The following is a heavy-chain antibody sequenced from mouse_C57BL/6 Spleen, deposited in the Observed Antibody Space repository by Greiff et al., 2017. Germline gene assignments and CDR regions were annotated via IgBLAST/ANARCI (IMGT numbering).Heavy chain of an antibody. Sequence: QVQLQQPGTELVKPGASVKLSCKASGYTFTSYWMHWVKQRPGQGLEWIGNINPSNGGTYYNEKFKSKATLTVDKSSSTAYMQLSSLTSEDSAFYYCAKFYYDYEDWCAYWGQEGLVTVAA. V-gene: IGHV1-53*01. CDR2: INPSNGGT. CDR3: AKFYYDYEDWCAY. J-gene: IGHJ3*01. D-gene: IGHD2-4*01. CDR1: GYTFTSYW.